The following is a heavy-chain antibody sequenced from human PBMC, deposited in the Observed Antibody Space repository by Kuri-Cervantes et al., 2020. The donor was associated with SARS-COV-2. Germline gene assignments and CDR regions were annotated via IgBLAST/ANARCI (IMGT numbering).Heavy chain of an antibody. CDR1: GGSISSYY. Sequence: ESLKISCTVSGGSISSYYWSWIRQPPGKGLEWIGYIYYSGSTNYNPSLKSRVTISVDTSKNQFSLKLSSVTAADTAVYYCARGIAVAGAKYFDYWGQGTLVTVSS. CDR3: ARGIAVAGAKYFDY. V-gene: IGHV4-59*08. CDR2: IYYSGST. D-gene: IGHD6-19*01. J-gene: IGHJ4*02.